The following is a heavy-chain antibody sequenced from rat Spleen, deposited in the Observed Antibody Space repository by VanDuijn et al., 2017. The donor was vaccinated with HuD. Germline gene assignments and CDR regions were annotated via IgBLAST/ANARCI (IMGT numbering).Heavy chain of an antibody. CDR2: ITKTGDNS. Sequence: EVQVVESGGGLVQPGGSLKLSCVASGFTFNNYWMTWIRQGPGKGLEWVASITKTGDNSFYPDSVKGRFTISRDIAKSTLYLQMNNLRSEDTATYYCTRETGYNSYFDYWGQGVMVTVSS. D-gene: IGHD1-4*01. V-gene: IGHV5-31*01. CDR3: TRETGYNSYFDY. J-gene: IGHJ2*01. CDR1: GFTFNNYW.